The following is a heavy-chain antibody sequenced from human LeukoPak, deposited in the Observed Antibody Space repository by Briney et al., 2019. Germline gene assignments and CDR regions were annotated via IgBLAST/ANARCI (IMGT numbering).Heavy chain of an antibody. CDR1: GYTFTSYG. V-gene: IGHV1-8*03. CDR3: ARGVGYCSSTSCYFWFDP. Sequence: ASVKVSCKASGYTFTSYGINWVRQATGQGLEWMGWMNPNSGNTGYAQKFQGRVTITRNTSISTAYMELSSLRSEDTAVYYCARGVGYCSSTSCYFWFDPWGQGTLVTVSS. CDR2: MNPNSGNT. D-gene: IGHD2-2*01. J-gene: IGHJ5*02.